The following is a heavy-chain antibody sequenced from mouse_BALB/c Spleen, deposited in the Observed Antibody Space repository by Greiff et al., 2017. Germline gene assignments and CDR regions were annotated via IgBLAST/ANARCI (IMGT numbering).Heavy chain of an antibody. J-gene: IGHJ4*01. CDR3: ATTLLQGDAMDY. CDR2: IWAGGST. D-gene: IGHD1-1*01. CDR1: GFSLTSYG. V-gene: IGHV2-9*02. Sequence: QVQLQQSGPGLVAPSQSLSITCTVSGFSLTSYGVHWVRQPPGKGLEWLGVIWAGGSTNYNSALMSRLSISKDNSKSQVFLKMNSLQTDDTAMYHCATTLLQGDAMDYWGQGTSVTVSS.